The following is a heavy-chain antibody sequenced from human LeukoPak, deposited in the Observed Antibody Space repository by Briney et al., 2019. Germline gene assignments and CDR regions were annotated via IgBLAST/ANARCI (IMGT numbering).Heavy chain of an antibody. CDR2: IYTSGST. V-gene: IGHV4-4*07. CDR3: ARMVQTYYDILTGFDAFDI. Sequence: SETLSLTCTVSGGSISNYYCSWIRQPAGKALEWIGRIYTSGSTNYNPSLKSRVTMSLDMSKNQFSLKLSSVTAADTAVYYCARMVQTYYDILTGFDAFDIWGQGTMVTVSS. D-gene: IGHD3-9*01. CDR1: GGSISNYY. J-gene: IGHJ3*02.